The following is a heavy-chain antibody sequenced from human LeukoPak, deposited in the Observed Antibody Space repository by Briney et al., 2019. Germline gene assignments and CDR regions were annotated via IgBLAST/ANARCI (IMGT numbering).Heavy chain of an antibody. Sequence: SDTLPLTCAVYGGSFSGYYWRWIRQPPGKGLEWIGEINHSGSTNYHPSRKSRATISVDPFKNQFSLKLSSVTAADTAVYYCAGILSSASSVDYWGQGTLVTVSS. CDR2: INHSGST. D-gene: IGHD2-2*01. J-gene: IGHJ4*02. CDR3: AGILSSASSVDY. CDR1: GGSFSGYY. V-gene: IGHV4-34*01.